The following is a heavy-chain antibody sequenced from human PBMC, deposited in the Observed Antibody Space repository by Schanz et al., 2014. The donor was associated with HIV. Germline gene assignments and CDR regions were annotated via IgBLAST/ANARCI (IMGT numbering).Heavy chain of an antibody. D-gene: IGHD3-10*01. CDR3: ARAGYYYGSGSSFPLAY. CDR2: IYYSGST. V-gene: IGHV4-34*01. CDR1: GVSLSGYY. J-gene: IGHJ4*02. Sequence: QVQLQQWGAGLLKPSETLSLTCAVYGVSLSGYYWSWVRQPPGKGLEWIGEIYYSGSTNYKPSLKSRVTISIDTSKTQFSLRLSSLTAADTAVYYCARAGYYYGSGSSFPLAYWGQGTLVTVSS.